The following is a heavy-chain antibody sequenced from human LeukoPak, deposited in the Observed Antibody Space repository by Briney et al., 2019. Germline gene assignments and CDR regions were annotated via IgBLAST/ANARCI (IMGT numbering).Heavy chain of an antibody. V-gene: IGHV1-18*01. CDR3: ARDVDSGDVRPYYGMDV. CDR2: ISAYNGNT. Sequence: GASVKDSCKASGYTFTSYGISWVRQAPGQGLEWMGWISAYNGNTNYAQKLQGRVTMTTDTSTSTAYMELRSLRSDDTAVYYCARDVDSGDVRPYYGMDVWGQGTTVT. D-gene: IGHD5-12*01. CDR1: GYTFTSYG. J-gene: IGHJ6*01.